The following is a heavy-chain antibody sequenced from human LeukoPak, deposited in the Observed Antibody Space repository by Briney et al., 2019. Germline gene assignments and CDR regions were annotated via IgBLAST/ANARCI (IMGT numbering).Heavy chain of an antibody. V-gene: IGHV5-51*01. Sequence: GESLKISCKGSGYSFTSYWIGWVRQMPGKGLEWMGIIYPGDSDTRYSPSFQGQVTISADKSISTAYLQWSSLKASDTAMYYCATVLLWLGELSGFDYWGQGTLVTVSS. D-gene: IGHD3-10*01. CDR1: GYSFTSYW. CDR2: IYPGDSDT. CDR3: ATVLLWLGELSGFDY. J-gene: IGHJ4*02.